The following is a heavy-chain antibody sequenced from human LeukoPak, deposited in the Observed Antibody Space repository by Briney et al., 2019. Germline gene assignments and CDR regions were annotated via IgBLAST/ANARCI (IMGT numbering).Heavy chain of an antibody. CDR3: ARGNYDILSDYSLYSPRGGFDH. J-gene: IGHJ4*02. CDR2: ISNIGS. D-gene: IGHD3-9*01. CDR1: GVSITLYY. Sequence: AETLSLTCTVSGVSITLYYWTLIRQSPNKGLDWIGYISNIGSNYSPSLSSRLTISTDTSKNHFSLRLSSVSAADTAVYYSARGNYDILSDYSLYSPRGGFDHWGQGILVTVSS. V-gene: IGHV4-59*01.